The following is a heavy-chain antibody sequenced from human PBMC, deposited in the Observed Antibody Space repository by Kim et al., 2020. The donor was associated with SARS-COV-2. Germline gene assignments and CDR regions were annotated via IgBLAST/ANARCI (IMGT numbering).Heavy chain of an antibody. J-gene: IGHJ5*02. CDR3: ARDLGFSRFDP. Sequence: YYADSVKGRFIGSRDNAKNSLFLQMNSLRVEDTALYYCARDLGFSRFDPWGQGTLVAVST. V-gene: IGHV3-7*01. D-gene: IGHD3-3*01.